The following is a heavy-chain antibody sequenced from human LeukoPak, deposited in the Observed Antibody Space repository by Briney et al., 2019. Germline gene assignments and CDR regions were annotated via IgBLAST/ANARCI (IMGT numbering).Heavy chain of an antibody. CDR3: VRGALWFGETIDY. Sequence: SETLSLTCAVYGGSFSGYYWSWIRQPPGKGLEWIGEINHSGSTNYNPSLKSRVTISVDTSKDQFSLKLSSVTAADTAVYYCVRGALWFGETIDYWGQGTLVTVSS. D-gene: IGHD3-10*01. J-gene: IGHJ4*02. CDR2: INHSGST. V-gene: IGHV4-34*01. CDR1: GGSFSGYY.